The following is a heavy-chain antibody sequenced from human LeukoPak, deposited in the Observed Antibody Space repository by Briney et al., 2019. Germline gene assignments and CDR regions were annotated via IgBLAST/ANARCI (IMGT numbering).Heavy chain of an antibody. V-gene: IGHV1-2*02. CDR1: GYTFTGYY. Sequence: GASVRVSCKASGYTFTGYYMHWVRQAPGQGLEWMGWINPNSGGTNYAQKFQGRVTMTRDTSISTAYMELSRLRSDDTAVYYCARALGLVIYNSWFDPWGQGALVTVSS. J-gene: IGHJ5*02. CDR3: ARALGLVIYNSWFDP. CDR2: INPNSGGT. D-gene: IGHD3/OR15-3a*01.